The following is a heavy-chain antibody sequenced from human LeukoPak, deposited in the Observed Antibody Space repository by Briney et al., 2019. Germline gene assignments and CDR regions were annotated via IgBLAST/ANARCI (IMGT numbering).Heavy chain of an antibody. Sequence: PGGSLRLSCAASGLVFSSYGIHWVRQAPGKGLEWVSFIRFDGTTQYYADSVKGRFTISRDNSKFTVHLLMTSLRPEDTAVYYCSKESNYDSSGYFNWGQGTLVTVPS. V-gene: IGHV3-30*02. D-gene: IGHD3-22*01. CDR2: IRFDGTTQ. CDR1: GLVFSSYG. J-gene: IGHJ4*02. CDR3: SKESNYDSSGYFN.